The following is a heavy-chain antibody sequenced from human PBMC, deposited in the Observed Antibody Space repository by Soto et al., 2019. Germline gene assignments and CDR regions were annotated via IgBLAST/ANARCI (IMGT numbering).Heavy chain of an antibody. J-gene: IGHJ2*01. Sequence: QVQLVQSGAEVKKPGASVKVSCKASGYTFNNYGISWVRQAPGQGLEWMGWIGPYNGNTDHAQNFQGRGTMTPDTSTNTAYMELRSLRSDDTALYYCARCYCSVGSCYTCWHFDLWGRGTLVTVSP. V-gene: IGHV1-18*01. CDR1: GYTFNNYG. CDR3: ARCYCSVGSCYTCWHFDL. CDR2: IGPYNGNT. D-gene: IGHD2-15*01.